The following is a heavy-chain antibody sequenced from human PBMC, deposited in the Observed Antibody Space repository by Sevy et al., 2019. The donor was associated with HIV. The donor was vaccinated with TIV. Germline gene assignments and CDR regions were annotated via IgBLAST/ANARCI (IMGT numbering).Heavy chain of an antibody. CDR1: GFTFSSYS. V-gene: IGHV3-21*01. Sequence: GGSLRLSCAASGFTFSSYSMNWVRQAPGKGLEWVSSISSSSSYIYYADSVKGRFTISRDNAKNSLYLQMNSLRAEDTAVYYCARVLRRCMVACAGAFDIWGQGTMVTVSS. CDR2: ISSSSSYI. J-gene: IGHJ3*02. CDR3: ARVLRRCMVACAGAFDI. D-gene: IGHD2-8*01.